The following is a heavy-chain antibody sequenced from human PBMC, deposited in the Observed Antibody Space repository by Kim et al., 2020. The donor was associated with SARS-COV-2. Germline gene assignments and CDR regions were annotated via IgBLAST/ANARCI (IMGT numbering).Heavy chain of an antibody. J-gene: IGHJ4*02. Sequence: GGSLRLSCVGSGFTFSSYSMNWVRQAPGMGLEWVSYISSSSYSMYYADSVKGRFTISRDNAGNSLYLQMDSLRDEDTAIYFCARAISYGSGWSSGTPFDYWGQGALVTVSS. CDR2: ISSSSYSM. CDR1: GFTFSSYS. CDR3: ARAISYGSGWSSGTPFDY. V-gene: IGHV3-48*02. D-gene: IGHD6-25*01.